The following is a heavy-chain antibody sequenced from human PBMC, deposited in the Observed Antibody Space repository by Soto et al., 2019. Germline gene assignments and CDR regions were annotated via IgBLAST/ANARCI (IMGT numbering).Heavy chain of an antibody. Sequence: ASGEVSCKSSGYTFTRYVFNWVRQATGQEPEWMGWMNPDSGNTGYALKFQGRVTMTRDTSISTAYMELSSLRSDDTAVYYCARAPREWGFDDWGPGTLVTVSS. D-gene: IGHD3-3*01. V-gene: IGHV1-8*01. J-gene: IGHJ4*02. CDR1: GYTFTRYV. CDR2: MNPDSGNT. CDR3: ARAPREWGFDD.